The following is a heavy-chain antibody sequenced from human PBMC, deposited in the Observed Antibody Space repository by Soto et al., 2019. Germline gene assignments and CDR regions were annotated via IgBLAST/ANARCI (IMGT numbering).Heavy chain of an antibody. CDR1: GGSFSGCY. J-gene: IGHJ6*03. D-gene: IGHD2-2*01. Sequence: SETLSLTYAVYGGSFSGCYWSWIRQPPGKGLEWIGEINHSGSTNYNPSLKSRVTISVDTSKNQFSLKLSSVTAADTAVYYCARGRVVPARNKKVRSYYMDVWGKGTTVTVSS. CDR2: INHSGST. V-gene: IGHV4-34*01. CDR3: ARGRVVPARNKKVRSYYMDV.